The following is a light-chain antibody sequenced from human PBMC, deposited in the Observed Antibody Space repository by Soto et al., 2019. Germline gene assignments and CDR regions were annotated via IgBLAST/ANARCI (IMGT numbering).Light chain of an antibody. Sequence: IVTTQTPRKSSVSGRGGDIGXCMASQSVTSNLAWYQQKPGQAPRLLIYGASIRATGIPARFSGSGSGTDFTLTINRLQSEDFAVYSCQQYYHSPPWTFGQGTKVDIK. CDR3: QQYYHSPPWT. CDR1: QSVTSN. V-gene: IGKV3-15*01. J-gene: IGKJ1*01. CDR2: GAS.